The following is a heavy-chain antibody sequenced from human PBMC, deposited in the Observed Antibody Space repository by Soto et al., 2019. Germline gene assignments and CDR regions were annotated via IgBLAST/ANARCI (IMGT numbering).Heavy chain of an antibody. CDR2: ISGSGGST. CDR1: GFTFSSYA. D-gene: IGHD2-15*01. Sequence: GSLRLSCAASGFTFSSYAMSWVRQAPGKGLEWVSAISGSGGSTYYADSVKGRFTISRDNSKNTRYLQMNSLRAEDTAVYYCAKAGGVGYCSGGSCYDYWGQGTLVTV. J-gene: IGHJ4*02. CDR3: AKAGGVGYCSGGSCYDY. V-gene: IGHV3-23*01.